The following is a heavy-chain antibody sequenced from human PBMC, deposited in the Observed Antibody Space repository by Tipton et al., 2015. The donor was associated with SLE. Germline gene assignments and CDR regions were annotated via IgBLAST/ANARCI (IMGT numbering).Heavy chain of an antibody. CDR2: IVGSDSST. CDR1: GLTFNSLW. V-gene: IGHV3-21*06. CDR3: ARDYLGILDY. Sequence: SLRLSCVASGLTFNSLWMTWVRQAPGKGLEWVSVIVGSDSSTHYADSVKGRFSISRDNAENSLYLQMNSLRADDTAVYYCARDYLGILDYWGQGTLVTVSS. D-gene: IGHD3-10*01. J-gene: IGHJ4*02.